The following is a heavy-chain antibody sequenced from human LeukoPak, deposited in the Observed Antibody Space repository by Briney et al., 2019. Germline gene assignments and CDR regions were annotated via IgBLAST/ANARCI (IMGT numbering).Heavy chain of an antibody. D-gene: IGHD3-10*01. Sequence: GGSLRLSCAASGFTFSSYEMNWVRQAPGKGLEWVSYISSSGSTIYYADSVKGRFTISRDNAKNSLYLEVNSLRAEDTAVYYCARVGRGLTYYFDYWGQGILVTVSS. CDR2: ISSSGSTI. CDR1: GFTFSSYE. J-gene: IGHJ4*02. CDR3: ARVGRGLTYYFDY. V-gene: IGHV3-48*03.